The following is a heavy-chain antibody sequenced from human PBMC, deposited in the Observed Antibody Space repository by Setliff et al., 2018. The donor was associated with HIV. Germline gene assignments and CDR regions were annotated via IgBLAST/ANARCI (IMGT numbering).Heavy chain of an antibody. Sequence: PSETLSLTCSVSGGSISSGSYYWGWIRQPPGKGLEWIGSMYYSGTTYDNPSLQSRVTISADTSKNQFSLKMRSVTAGDTGIYYCSRAHAPIVVVVAATVGWFDPWGQGTLVTVSS. CDR1: GGSISSGSYY. V-gene: IGHV4-39*07. CDR3: SRAHAPIVVVVAATVGWFDP. D-gene: IGHD2-15*01. CDR2: MYYSGTT. J-gene: IGHJ5*02.